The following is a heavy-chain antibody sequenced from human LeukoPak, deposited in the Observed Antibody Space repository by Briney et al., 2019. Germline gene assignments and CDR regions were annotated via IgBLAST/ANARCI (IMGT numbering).Heavy chain of an antibody. J-gene: IGHJ4*02. CDR2: INHSGST. D-gene: IGHD2-2*01. Sequence: SETLSLTCAVYGGSFSGYYWSWIRQPPGKGLEWIGEINHSGSTNYNPSLKSRVTISVDTSKNQFSLKLSSVTAADTAVYYCARVLGFSLYHFDYWGQGTLVTVSS. CDR1: GGSFSGYY. V-gene: IGHV4-34*01. CDR3: ARVLGFSLYHFDY.